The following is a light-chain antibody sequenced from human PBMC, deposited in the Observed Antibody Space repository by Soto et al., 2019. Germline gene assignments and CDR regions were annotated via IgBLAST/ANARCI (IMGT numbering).Light chain of an antibody. Sequence: VLTQPPSVSGAPGQRVTISCTGSSSNIGAGYDVHWYQQLPGTAPKLLIYGNSNRPSGVPDRFSGSKSGTSASLAITGLQAEDEADYYCQSYDSSLRVVFGGGTKVTVL. V-gene: IGLV1-40*01. J-gene: IGLJ2*01. CDR1: SSNIGAGYD. CDR3: QSYDSSLRVV. CDR2: GNS.